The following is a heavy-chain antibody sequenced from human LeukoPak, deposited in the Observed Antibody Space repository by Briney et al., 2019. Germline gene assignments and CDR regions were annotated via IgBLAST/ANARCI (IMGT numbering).Heavy chain of an antibody. CDR1: GGSISSYY. CDR3: ARAKSSSHYDILTGYYPHWFDP. CDR2: IYYSGST. Sequence: SETLSLTCTVSGGSISSYYWSWIRQPPGKGLEWIGYIYYSGSTNYNPSLKSRVTISVDTSKNQFSLKLSSVTAADTAVYYCARAKSSSHYDILTGYYPHWFDPWGQGTLVTVSS. V-gene: IGHV4-59*01. J-gene: IGHJ5*02. D-gene: IGHD3-9*01.